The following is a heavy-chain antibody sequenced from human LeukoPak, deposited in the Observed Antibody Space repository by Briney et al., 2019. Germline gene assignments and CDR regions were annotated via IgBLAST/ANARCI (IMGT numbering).Heavy chain of an antibody. CDR1: GITFSSYE. Sequence: GGSLRLSCAASGITFSSYEMNWVRQAPGKGLEWVSYISSSGSTIYYADSVKGRFTISRDNAKNSLYLQMNSLRAEDTAVYYCARDTLGPYYYGSGSYPWGQGTLVTVSS. V-gene: IGHV3-48*03. D-gene: IGHD3-10*01. CDR3: ARDTLGPYYYGSGSYP. J-gene: IGHJ4*02. CDR2: ISSSGSTI.